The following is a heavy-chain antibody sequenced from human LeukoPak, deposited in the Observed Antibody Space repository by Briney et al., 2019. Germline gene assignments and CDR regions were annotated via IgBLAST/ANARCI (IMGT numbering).Heavy chain of an antibody. CDR3: ARVAAGGGFFLDY. J-gene: IGHJ4*02. V-gene: IGHV3-11*06. CDR1: GFTFSDYY. Sequence: PGGSLRLSCAASGFTFSDYYMSWIRQAPGKGLEWVSSISSSSSYIYYADSVKGRFTISRDNAKNSLYLQMNSLRAEDTAVYYCARVAAGGGFFLDYWGREPWSPSPQ. D-gene: IGHD6-13*01. CDR2: ISSSSSYI.